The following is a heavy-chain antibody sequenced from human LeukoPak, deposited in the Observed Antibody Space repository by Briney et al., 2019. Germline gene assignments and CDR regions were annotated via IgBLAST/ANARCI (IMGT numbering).Heavy chain of an antibody. Sequence: SETLSLTCTVSGGSISSSSYYWGWIRQPPGKGLEWIGSIYYSGSTYYNPSLKSRVTISVDTSKNQFSLKLSSVTAADTAVYYCARESSSWPRHFDYWGQGTLVTVSS. V-gene: IGHV4-39*07. D-gene: IGHD6-13*01. CDR2: IYYSGST. CDR3: ARESSSWPRHFDY. J-gene: IGHJ4*02. CDR1: GGSISSSSYY.